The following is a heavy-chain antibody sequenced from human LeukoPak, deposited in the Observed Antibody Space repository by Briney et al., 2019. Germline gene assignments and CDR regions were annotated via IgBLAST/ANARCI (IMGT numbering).Heavy chain of an antibody. D-gene: IGHD1-1*01. CDR1: GYTFTTYG. V-gene: IGHV1-18*01. CDR2: INPYNGNT. Sequence: ASVKVSCKASGYTFTTYGISWVRQAPGQGLEWMGWINPYNGNTNYAQKLQGRVTMTTDTSTSTAYMELRSLRSDDTAVYYCARAVRVNWNDLVCYFDYWGQGTLVTVSS. J-gene: IGHJ4*02. CDR3: ARAVRVNWNDLVCYFDY.